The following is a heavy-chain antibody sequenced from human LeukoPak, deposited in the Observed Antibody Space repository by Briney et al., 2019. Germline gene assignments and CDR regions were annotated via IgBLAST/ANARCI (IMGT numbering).Heavy chain of an antibody. D-gene: IGHD6-19*01. V-gene: IGHV4-39*01. CDR1: GGSISSSSYY. CDR2: IYYSGST. CDR3: ARWSFTYSSGWYPFNY. J-gene: IGHJ4*02. Sequence: SETLSLTCTVSGGSISSSSYYWGWIRQPPGKGLEWIGSIYYSGSTYYNPSLKSRVTISVDTSKNQFSLKLSSVTAADTAVYYCARWSFTYSSGWYPFNYWGQGTLVTVSS.